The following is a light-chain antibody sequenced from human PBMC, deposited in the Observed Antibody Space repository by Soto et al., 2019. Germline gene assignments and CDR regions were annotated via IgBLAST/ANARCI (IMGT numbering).Light chain of an antibody. J-gene: IGKJ4*01. V-gene: IGKV1-5*01. CDR2: DAS. CDR1: QSISSW. CDR3: QQYNSYSLT. Sequence: DIQMTQSPSNLSASVGDRVTITCRASQSISSWLAWYQQKPGKAPKLLIYDASSLESGVPSRFSGSGSGTEFTLTISSLQPDDFAPYYCQQYNSYSLTFGGGTQVEIK.